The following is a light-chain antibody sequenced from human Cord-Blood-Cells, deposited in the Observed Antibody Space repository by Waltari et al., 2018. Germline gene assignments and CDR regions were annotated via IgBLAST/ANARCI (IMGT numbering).Light chain of an antibody. CDR3: CSYAGSSTPYWV. Sequence: QSALTQPASVSGSPGQSITISCSGTSSDVGSYNLVSWYQQHPGKTPKHMISEGSKPPSWVVTRCSGSKTGNTASLTISGLQAEDEADYYCCSYAGSSTPYWVFGGGTKLTVL. V-gene: IGLV2-23*01. CDR1: SSDVGSYNL. CDR2: EGS. J-gene: IGLJ3*02.